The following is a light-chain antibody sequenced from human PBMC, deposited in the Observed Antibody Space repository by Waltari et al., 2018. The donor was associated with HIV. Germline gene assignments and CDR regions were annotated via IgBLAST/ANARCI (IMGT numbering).Light chain of an antibody. CDR3: QQLKTYPVT. CDR2: AVS. V-gene: IGKV1-9*01. CDR1: QAVGSY. J-gene: IGKJ4*01. Sequence: IPLTHSPSFLSASVGDRVRLTCRATQAVGSYLAWYQKKPGKAPNLLIYAVSVLQSGVPSRFSGSGSGTEFTLTISGLQPEELATYYCQQLKTYPVTFGGGTKVDSK.